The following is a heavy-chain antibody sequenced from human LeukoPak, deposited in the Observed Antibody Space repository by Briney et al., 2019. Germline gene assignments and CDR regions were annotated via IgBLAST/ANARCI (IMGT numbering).Heavy chain of an antibody. J-gene: IGHJ6*02. CDR1: GGSISSGGYS. Sequence: SETLSLTCAVSGGSISSGGYSWSWIRQPPGKGLEWIGYIYHSGSTYYNPSLKSRVTISVDTSKNQFSLKLNSVTAADTAVYYCARDTFWSGYPDGMDVWGQGTTVTVSS. CDR3: ARDTFWSGYPDGMDV. V-gene: IGHV4-30-2*01. CDR2: IYHSGST. D-gene: IGHD3-3*01.